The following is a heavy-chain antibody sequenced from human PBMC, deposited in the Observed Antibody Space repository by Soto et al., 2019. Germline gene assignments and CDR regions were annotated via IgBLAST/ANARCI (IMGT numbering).Heavy chain of an antibody. D-gene: IGHD3-10*02. CDR3: ASVRGGYYYAMDV. CDR1: GFSISSSNW. V-gene: IGHV4-4*02. CDR2: IYHSGST. J-gene: IGHJ6*02. Sequence: SETLSLTCAVSGFSISSSNWWSLVRQPPGKGLEWIGEIYHSGSTNYNPSLKSRVTISVDKSKNQFSLKLSSVTAADTAVYYCASVRGGYYYAMDVWGQGTTVS.